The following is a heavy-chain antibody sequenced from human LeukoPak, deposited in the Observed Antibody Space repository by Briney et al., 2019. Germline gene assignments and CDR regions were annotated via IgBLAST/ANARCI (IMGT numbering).Heavy chain of an antibody. CDR3: ASGASPYGSDY. J-gene: IGHJ4*02. V-gene: IGHV3-74*01. D-gene: IGHD3-10*01. CDR1: GFTFSNYW. CDR2: INSGGSST. Sequence: PGGSLRLSCAASGFTFSNYWMHWVRHPPGKGLVWVSRINSGGSSTAHADSVKGRFTIPRHNARNTLYLRMNSLRAEDTAVYYCASGASPYGSDYWGQGTLVTVSA.